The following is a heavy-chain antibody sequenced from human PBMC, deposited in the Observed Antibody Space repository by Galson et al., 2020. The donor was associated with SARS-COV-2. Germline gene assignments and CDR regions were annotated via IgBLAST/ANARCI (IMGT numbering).Heavy chain of an antibody. J-gene: IGHJ4*02. CDR2: INHSGST. Sequence: SETLSLTCAVYGGSFSGYYWSWIRQSPGKGLEWIGEINHSGSTNYNPSLKSRVTISVDTSKNQFSLKLSSVTAADTAVYYCARGTYSSSWYGGRYCFDYWGQGTLVVGSS. V-gene: IGHV4-34*01. D-gene: IGHD6-13*01. CDR3: ARGTYSSSWYGGRYCFDY. CDR1: GGSFSGYY.